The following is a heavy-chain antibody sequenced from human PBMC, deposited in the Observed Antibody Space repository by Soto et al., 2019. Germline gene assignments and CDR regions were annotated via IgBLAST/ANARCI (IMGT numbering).Heavy chain of an antibody. D-gene: IGHD3-16*01. CDR1: GASINSGGYC. V-gene: IGHV4-31*03. Sequence: SETLSLTCTVSGASINSGGYCWSWIRQLPGKGLEWIGYIYFSGSTYYNPSLESRVTILLDTSQNQFSLKLSSVTAAETAVYYCERGNEWGVIIAYWGQGTLVTVSS. J-gene: IGHJ4*02. CDR3: ERGNEWGVIIAY. CDR2: IYFSGST.